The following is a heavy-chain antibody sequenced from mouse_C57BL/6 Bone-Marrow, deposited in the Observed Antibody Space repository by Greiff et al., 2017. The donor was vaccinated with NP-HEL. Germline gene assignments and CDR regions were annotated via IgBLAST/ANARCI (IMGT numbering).Heavy chain of an antibody. D-gene: IGHD2-4*01. V-gene: IGHV7-1*01. CDR1: GFTFSDFY. Sequence: EVQGVESGGGLVQSGRSLRLSCATSGFTFSDFYMEWVRQAPGKGLEWIAASRNKANDYTTEYSASVKGRFIVSRDTSQSILYLQMNALRAEDTAIYYCARGDYDKYFDVWGTGTTVTVSS. CDR3: ARGDYDKYFDV. J-gene: IGHJ1*03. CDR2: SRNKANDYTT.